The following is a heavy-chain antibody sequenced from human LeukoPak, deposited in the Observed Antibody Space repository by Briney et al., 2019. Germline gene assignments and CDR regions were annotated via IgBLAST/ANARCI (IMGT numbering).Heavy chain of an antibody. CDR2: IIPIFGTA. CDR1: GGIFSSYA. CDR3: ASLGGGSTVTTYLNY. Sequence: GASVKVSCKASGGIFSSYAISWVRQAPGQGLEWMGEIIPIFGTANYAQKFQGRVTITADESTSTAYMELSSLRSEDTAVYYCASLGGGSTVTTYLNYWGQGTLVTVSS. D-gene: IGHD4-17*01. J-gene: IGHJ4*02. V-gene: IGHV1-69*13.